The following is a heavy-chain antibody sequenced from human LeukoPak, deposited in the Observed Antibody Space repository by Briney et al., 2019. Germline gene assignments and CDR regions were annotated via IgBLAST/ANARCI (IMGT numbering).Heavy chain of an antibody. J-gene: IGHJ6*02. CDR3: ARQSSGWSYYYGMDV. D-gene: IGHD6-19*01. V-gene: IGHV1-2*02. CDR1: GYTFTGYY. Sequence: ASVKVSCKASGYTFTGYYMHWVRQAPGQGLEWMGWINPSSGGTNYAQKFQGRVTMTRDTSISTAYMELSRLRSDDTAVYYCARQSSGWSYYYGMDVWGQGTTVTVSS. CDR2: INPSSGGT.